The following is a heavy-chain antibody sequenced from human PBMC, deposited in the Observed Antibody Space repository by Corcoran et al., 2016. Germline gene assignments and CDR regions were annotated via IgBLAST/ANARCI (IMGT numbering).Heavy chain of an antibody. J-gene: IGHJ6*02. CDR2: IKSKTEGGTT. V-gene: IGHV3-15*07. CDR3: STSLGAGTTYYYYGMDV. Sequence: EVQLVESGGGLVKPGGSLRLSCAASGFTFTNAWMNWVRKAPGKGLEWVGRIKSKTEGGTTAYAAPVRGRFTISRDDSKKTLYLQMNSLKTEASAVYSCSTSLGAGTTYYYYGMDVWGQGTTVTVSS. CDR1: GFTFTNAW. D-gene: IGHD6-19*01.